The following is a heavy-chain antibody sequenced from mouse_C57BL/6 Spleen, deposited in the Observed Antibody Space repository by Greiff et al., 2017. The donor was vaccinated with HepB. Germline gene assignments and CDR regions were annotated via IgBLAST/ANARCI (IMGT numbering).Heavy chain of an antibody. J-gene: IGHJ4*01. D-gene: IGHD2-2*01. V-gene: IGHV2-6*01. CDR1: GFSLTSYG. CDR2: IWGVGST. Sequence: VQGVESGPGLVAPSQSLSITCTVSGFSLTSYGVDWVRQSPGKGLEWLGVIWGVGSTNYNSALKSRLSISKDNSKSQVFLKMNSLQTDDTAMYYCASGVKGAMDYWGQGTSVTVSS. CDR3: ASGVKGAMDY.